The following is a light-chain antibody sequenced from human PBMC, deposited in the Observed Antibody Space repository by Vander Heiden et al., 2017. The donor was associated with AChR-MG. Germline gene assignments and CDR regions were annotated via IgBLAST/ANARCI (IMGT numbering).Light chain of an antibody. Sequence: QSVTTQPASAAGPRGPSITISCTGTSSDVGGYNYVSWYQQHPGKAPKLMIFDVSNRPSGVSNRFSGSKSGNTASLTISGLQAEDEADYYCSSYTSSSTLYVFGGGTKLTVL. CDR1: SSDVGGYNY. CDR3: SSYTSSSTLYV. CDR2: DVS. J-gene: IGLJ2*01. V-gene: IGLV2-14*01.